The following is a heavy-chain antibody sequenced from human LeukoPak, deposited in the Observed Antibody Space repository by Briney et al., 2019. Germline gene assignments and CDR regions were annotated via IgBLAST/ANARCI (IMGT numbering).Heavy chain of an antibody. J-gene: IGHJ5*02. CDR2: IRPSGENR. CDR1: GFTFSSYA. CDR3: AKGPFEGYFDWLLINERDNWFDP. D-gene: IGHD3-9*01. V-gene: IGHV3-23*01. Sequence: PGGSLRLSCAASGFTFSSYAMHWVRQAPGRGLEWVSSIRPSGENRYYGDAVKGRFAISRDNSKNTLYLQMNSLRAEDTAVYYCAKGPFEGYFDWLLINERDNWFDPWGQGTLVTVSS.